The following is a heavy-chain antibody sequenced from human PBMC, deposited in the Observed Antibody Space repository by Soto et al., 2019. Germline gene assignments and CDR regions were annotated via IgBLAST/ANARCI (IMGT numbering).Heavy chain of an antibody. CDR1: GFTFSNYA. J-gene: IGHJ5*02. Sequence: EVQLLESGGGLVQPGGSLRLSCAASGFTFSNYAMTWVRQAPGKGLEWVSAISGGATYYADSVKGRFTISRDDSKNALYLQMNSLRPEDTAVYYCAIDGYGDPLNWFDPWGQGTLVTVSS. V-gene: IGHV3-23*01. CDR3: AIDGYGDPLNWFDP. CDR2: ISGGAT. D-gene: IGHD4-17*01.